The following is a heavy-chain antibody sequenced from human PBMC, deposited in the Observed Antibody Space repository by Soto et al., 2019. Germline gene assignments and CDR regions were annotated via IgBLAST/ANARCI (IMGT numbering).Heavy chain of an antibody. Sequence: PSETLSLTCTVSGGSISSGDYYWSWIRQPPGKGLEWIGYIYNSGSTYYNPSLKNQVTISVDTSKNQFSLKPSSVTAADTAVYYCARDSRGFDPWGQGTLVTVSS. CDR2: IYNSGST. V-gene: IGHV4-30-4*01. CDR1: GGSISSGDYY. J-gene: IGHJ5*02. CDR3: ARDSRGFDP.